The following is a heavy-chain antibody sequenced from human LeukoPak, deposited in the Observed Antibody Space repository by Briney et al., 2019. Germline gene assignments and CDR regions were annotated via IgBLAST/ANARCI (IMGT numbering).Heavy chain of an antibody. D-gene: IGHD4-17*01. V-gene: IGHV4-30-4*07. CDR1: GGSISSAGYS. J-gene: IGHJ4*02. CDR3: ARGETTVTPFDY. CDR2: IYYSGST. Sequence: SETLSLTCAVSGGSISSAGYSWSWIRQPPGKGLEWIGYIYYSGSTYYNPSLKSRVIISVDTSKNQFSLKLSSVTAADTAVYYCARGETTVTPFDYWGQGTLVTVSS.